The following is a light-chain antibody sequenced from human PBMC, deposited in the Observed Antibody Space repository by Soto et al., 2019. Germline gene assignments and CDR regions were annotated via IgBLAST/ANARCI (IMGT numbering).Light chain of an antibody. Sequence: DIQMTQSPSSLSASVGDRVTITCQASQDISNYLNWYQQKPGKAPKLLIYDASNLETGVPSRFSGSVSGTDFPFTISSLQPEDIATYYCQQYDNLPITFGQGTRLEIK. CDR1: QDISNY. V-gene: IGKV1-33*01. CDR2: DAS. J-gene: IGKJ5*01. CDR3: QQYDNLPIT.